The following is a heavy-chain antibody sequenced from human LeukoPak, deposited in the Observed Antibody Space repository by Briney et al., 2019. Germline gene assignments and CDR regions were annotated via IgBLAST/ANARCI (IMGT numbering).Heavy chain of an antibody. D-gene: IGHD2/OR15-2a*01. V-gene: IGHV3-23*01. CDR2: ISGRGGST. CDR3: AKYLGESDGY. Sequence: GGSLRPSVPPSESTFSTYAMSWVRQAPGKGLGWVSAISGRGGSTYYADSVKGRFTISRDNSKNTLYLQMNSLRAEDTAVYYCAKYLGESDGYWGQGTLVTVSS. J-gene: IGHJ4*02. CDR1: ESTFSTYA.